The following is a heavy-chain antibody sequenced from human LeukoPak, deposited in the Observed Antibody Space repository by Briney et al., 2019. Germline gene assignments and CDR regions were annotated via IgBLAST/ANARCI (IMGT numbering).Heavy chain of an antibody. D-gene: IGHD2-15*01. CDR3: AMGRPSPYYFDY. CDR1: GFTVSSNY. V-gene: IGHV3-53*01. Sequence: GGSLRLSCAASGFTVSSNYMSWVRQAPGKGLQWVSVIYSGGSTYYADSVKGRFTISRDNSKNTLYLQMNSLRAEDTAVYYCAMGRPSPYYFDYWGQGTLVTVSS. J-gene: IGHJ4*02. CDR2: IYSGGST.